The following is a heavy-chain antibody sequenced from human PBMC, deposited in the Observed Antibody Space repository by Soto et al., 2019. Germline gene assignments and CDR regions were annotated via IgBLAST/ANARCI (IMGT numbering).Heavy chain of an antibody. CDR2: MNPNSGNT. J-gene: IGHJ6*02. Sequence: ASVKVSCKASGYTFTSYDINWVRQATGQGLEWMGWMNPNSGNTGYAQKFQGRVTMTRNTSISTAYMELSSLRSEDTAVYYCAHAMVRGVMGYYYGMDVWGQGTTVTVSS. V-gene: IGHV1-8*01. D-gene: IGHD3-10*01. CDR3: AHAMVRGVMGYYYGMDV. CDR1: GYTFTSYD.